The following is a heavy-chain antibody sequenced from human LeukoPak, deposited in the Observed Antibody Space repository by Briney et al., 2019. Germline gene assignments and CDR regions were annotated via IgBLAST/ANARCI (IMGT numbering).Heavy chain of an antibody. CDR1: GGSISSYY. CDR2: IYYSGST. V-gene: IGHV4-59*01. CDR3: ARTRQRSYYGAGSYYTPLYYYYGMDV. J-gene: IGHJ6*02. D-gene: IGHD3-10*01. Sequence: SETLSLTCTVSGGSISSYYWSWIRQPPRKGLEWIGYIYYSGSTNYNPSLKSRVTISVDTSKNQFSLKLSSVTAADTAVYYCARTRQRSYYGAGSYYTPLYYYYGMDVWGQGTTVTVSS.